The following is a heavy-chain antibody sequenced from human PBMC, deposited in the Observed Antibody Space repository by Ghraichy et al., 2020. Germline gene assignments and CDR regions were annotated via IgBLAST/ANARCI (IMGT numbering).Heavy chain of an antibody. V-gene: IGHV1-8*01. D-gene: IGHD4-11*01. Sequence: ASVKVSCKASGYTFTSYDINWVRQATGQGLGWMGWMNPNSGNTGYAQKFQGRVTMTRNTSISTAYMELSSLRSEDTAVYYCARVPSAVTRLNYYYYGMDVWGQGTTVTVSS. CDR1: GYTFTSYD. J-gene: IGHJ6*02. CDR3: ARVPSAVTRLNYYYYGMDV. CDR2: MNPNSGNT.